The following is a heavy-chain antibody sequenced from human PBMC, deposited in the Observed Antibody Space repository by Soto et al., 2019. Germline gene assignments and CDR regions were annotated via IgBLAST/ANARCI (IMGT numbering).Heavy chain of an antibody. CDR3: ARGSSTWYGVSLDY. CDR2: MNPNSGNT. Sequence: QVQLVQSGAEVKKPGASVKVSCKASGYTFTSYDINWVRQAAGQGLEWMGWMNPNSGNTGYAQKFQGRVTMTRYTSINTAYMELNNLRSEDTAVYYCARGSSTWYGVSLDYCGQGTLVTVSS. CDR1: GYTFTSYD. J-gene: IGHJ4*02. D-gene: IGHD6-13*01. V-gene: IGHV1-8*01.